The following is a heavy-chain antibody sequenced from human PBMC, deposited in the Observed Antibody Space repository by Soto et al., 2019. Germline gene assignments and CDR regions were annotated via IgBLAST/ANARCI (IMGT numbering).Heavy chain of an antibody. CDR2: INVYNGNT. CDR1: GYTFTTYG. Sequence: QVQMVQSGAEVKKPGASVKVSCKASGYTFTTYGVTWVRQAPGQGLEWMGWINVYNGNTNYAQKLRGRLTMTTDTSKSTAYMELRSLKSDDTAVYFCARGGVGRGLRPNDYWGQGTLVTVSS. D-gene: IGHD4-17*01. CDR3: ARGGVGRGLRPNDY. V-gene: IGHV1-18*01. J-gene: IGHJ4*02.